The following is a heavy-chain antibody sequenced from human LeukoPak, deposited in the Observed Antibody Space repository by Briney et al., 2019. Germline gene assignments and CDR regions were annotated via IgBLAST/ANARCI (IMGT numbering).Heavy chain of an antibody. V-gene: IGHV1-69*04. CDR1: GGTFSSYA. CDR3: ARGPPAAYGSGSQFDY. Sequence: SVKVSCKASGGTFSSYAISWVRQAPGQGLEWMGRIIPILGIANYAQKFQGRVTITADKSTSTAYMELSSLRSEDTAVYYCARGPPAAYGSGSQFDYWGQGTLVTVSS. D-gene: IGHD3-10*01. CDR2: IIPILGIA. J-gene: IGHJ4*02.